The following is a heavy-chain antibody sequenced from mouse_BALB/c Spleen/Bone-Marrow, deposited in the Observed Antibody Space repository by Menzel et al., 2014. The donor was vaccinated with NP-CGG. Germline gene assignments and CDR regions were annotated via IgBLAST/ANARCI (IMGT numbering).Heavy chain of an antibody. V-gene: IGHV5-6-5*01. CDR2: IYTGGSA. D-gene: IGHD1-1*02. Sequence: EESGGRLVTPGTPLTLTCTVSGIDLTSYAMGWVRQAPGKGLEYIGIIYTGGSASYANWAKGRFTISXTSTTVDLKITRPSTEDTATYFCAREDNTGYGGYGYDPFNLWGQGTLVTVS. CDR1: GIDLTSYA. J-gene: IGHJ3*02. CDR3: AREDNTGYGGYGYDPFNL.